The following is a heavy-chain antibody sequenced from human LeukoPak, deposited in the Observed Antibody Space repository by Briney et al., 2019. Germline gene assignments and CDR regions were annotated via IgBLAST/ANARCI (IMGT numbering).Heavy chain of an antibody. Sequence: GGSLRLSCADSGFTFNNYNMNWVRQAPGKALEWVSSITSSGTYIFYAASVKGRFTISRDNAKNSLYLQINSLGPEDTAVYFCARDPYSGNYGSYYYYYMDVWGKGTTVTISS. J-gene: IGHJ6*03. CDR2: ITSSGTYI. CDR3: ARDPYSGNYGSYYYYYMDV. V-gene: IGHV3-21*01. CDR1: GFTFNNYN. D-gene: IGHD3-22*01.